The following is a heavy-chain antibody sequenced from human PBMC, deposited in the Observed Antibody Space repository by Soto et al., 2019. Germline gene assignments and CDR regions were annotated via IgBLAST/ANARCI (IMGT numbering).Heavy chain of an antibody. CDR2: ISGSGGST. D-gene: IGHD3-9*01. CDR1: GFTFSSYA. CDR3: AKDLDYDILTGWDV. V-gene: IGHV3-23*01. Sequence: GESLKISCAASGFTFSSYAMSWVRQAPGKGLEWVSAISGSGGSTYYADSVKGRFTISRDNSKNTLYLQMNSLRAEDTAVYYCAKDLDYDILTGWDVWGQGTTVTVSS. J-gene: IGHJ6*02.